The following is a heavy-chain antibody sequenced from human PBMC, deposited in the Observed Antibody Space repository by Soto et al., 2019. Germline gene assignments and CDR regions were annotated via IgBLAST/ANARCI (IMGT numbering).Heavy chain of an antibody. D-gene: IGHD2-15*01. V-gene: IGHV3-9*01. J-gene: IGHJ6*04. CDR2: ISWNSGSI. CDR3: AKDADLCSGGSCYSMDV. CDR1: GFTFDDYA. Sequence: GGSLRLSCAASGFTFDDYAMHWVRQAPGKGLEWVSGISWNSGSIGYADPLKGRFTISRANAKNSLYLQMNSLRAEDTALYYCAKDADLCSGGSCYSMDVWGKGTTVTVSS.